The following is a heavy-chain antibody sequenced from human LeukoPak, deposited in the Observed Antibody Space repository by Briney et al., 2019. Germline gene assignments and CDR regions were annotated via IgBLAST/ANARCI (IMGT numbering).Heavy chain of an antibody. CDR3: ARGGYHAYYLDY. Sequence: GGSLRLSCDVSGFTFSSYSMNWVRQAPGRGLEWVSYINDRGSTIKYADSVEGRFTISRDNAKNTLYLQMNSLRAEDTAVYYCARGGYHAYYLDYWGQGSLVTVSS. V-gene: IGHV3-48*04. CDR2: INDRGSTI. D-gene: IGHD5-18*01. CDR1: GFTFSSYS. J-gene: IGHJ4*02.